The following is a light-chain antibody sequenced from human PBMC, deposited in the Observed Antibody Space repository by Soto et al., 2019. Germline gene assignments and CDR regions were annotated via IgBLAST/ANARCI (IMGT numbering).Light chain of an antibody. CDR1: QSVSNNY. J-gene: IGKJ1*01. CDR3: QQYGTSPRM. CDR2: GAS. V-gene: IGKV3-20*01. Sequence: EIVLTQSPGTPSLSPGDTAALSCRASQSVSNNYLAWYQQKPGQAPRLLISGASSRATGIPARFSGSASGTDFTLTISRLEPEDFAVYYCQQYGTSPRMFGQGTKVKIK.